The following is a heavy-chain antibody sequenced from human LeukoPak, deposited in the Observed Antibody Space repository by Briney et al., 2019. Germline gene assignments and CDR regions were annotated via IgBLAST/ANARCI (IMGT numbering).Heavy chain of an antibody. V-gene: IGHV3-21*06. CDR3: ARVPSDY. Sequence: NPGGSLRLSCAASGFTFSSYSMNWVRQAPGKGREWVSSISSSSGYIYYADSVKGRFTISRDNAKNSLCLQMNSLRAEDTAVYYCARVPSDYWGQGTLVTVSS. J-gene: IGHJ4*02. CDR1: GFTFSSYS. CDR2: ISSSSGYI.